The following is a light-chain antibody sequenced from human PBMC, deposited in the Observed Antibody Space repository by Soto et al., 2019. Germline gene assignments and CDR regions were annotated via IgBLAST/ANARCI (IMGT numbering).Light chain of an antibody. J-gene: IGKJ1*01. V-gene: IGKV3-20*01. CDR1: QSVSSGY. CDR2: GAS. Sequence: EIVLTQSPGTLSLSAGERATLSCRASQSVSSGYLAWYQQKPGQTPTVLIYGASNRATGIPDRFSGSGSGTDFTLTISRLEPEDFAVYYCQQYENSPTLGQGTRWIS. CDR3: QQYENSPT.